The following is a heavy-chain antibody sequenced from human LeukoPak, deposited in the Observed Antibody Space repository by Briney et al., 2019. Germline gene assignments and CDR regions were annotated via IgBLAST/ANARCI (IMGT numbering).Heavy chain of an antibody. Sequence: GASVKVSCKASGGTFSSYAISWVRQAPGQGLEWMGGIIPIFGTANYAQKFQGRVTITADESTSTAYMELSSLRSEDTAVYYCARGGDSSSSYYYYYIDVWGKGTTVTVSS. D-gene: IGHD6-6*01. CDR1: GGTFSSYA. CDR3: ARGGDSSSSYYYYYIDV. J-gene: IGHJ6*03. CDR2: IIPIFGTA. V-gene: IGHV1-69*13.